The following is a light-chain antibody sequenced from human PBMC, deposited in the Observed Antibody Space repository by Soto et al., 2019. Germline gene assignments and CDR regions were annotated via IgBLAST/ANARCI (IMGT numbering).Light chain of an antibody. CDR1: SSDVGSYNL. V-gene: IGLV2-23*02. Sequence: QSALTQPASVSGSPGQSITISCTGTSSDVGSYNLVSWYQQHPGKAPKLMIYEVTKRPSGVSNRFSGSKSGNTASLTISGLQAEYEADYYCCSYVGSSTLVFGGGTKLTVL. CDR3: CSYVGSSTLV. J-gene: IGLJ2*01. CDR2: EVT.